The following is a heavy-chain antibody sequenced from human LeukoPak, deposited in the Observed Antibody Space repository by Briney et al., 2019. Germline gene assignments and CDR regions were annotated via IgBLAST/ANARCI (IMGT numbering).Heavy chain of an antibody. Sequence: PGGSLRLSCAASGFTVSSNYMSWIRQAPGKELEWVSVIYSGGSTYYADSVKGRFTISRDNSKNTLYLQMNSLRAEDTAVYYCARGGIVGAFDYWGQGTLVTVSS. J-gene: IGHJ4*02. D-gene: IGHD1-26*01. V-gene: IGHV3-53*01. CDR1: GFTVSSNY. CDR2: IYSGGST. CDR3: ARGGIVGAFDY.